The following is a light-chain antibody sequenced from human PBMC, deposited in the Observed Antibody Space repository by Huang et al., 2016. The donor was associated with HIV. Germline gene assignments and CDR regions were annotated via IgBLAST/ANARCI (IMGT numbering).Light chain of an antibody. V-gene: IGKV3-15*01. CDR1: QSVSSD. CDR3: QQNNKWPRT. J-gene: IGKJ1*01. CDR2: GAS. Sequence: EIVMTQSPATLSVSPGERATLSCRASQSVSSDLVWFQHKPGQAPRLLIYGASTRATGSPARFRGSGSGTEFTLTISSLQSEDFAVYYCQQNNKWPRTFGQGTKVEI.